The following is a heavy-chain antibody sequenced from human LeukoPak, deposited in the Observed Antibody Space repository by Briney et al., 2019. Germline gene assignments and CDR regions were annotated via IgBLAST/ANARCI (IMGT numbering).Heavy chain of an antibody. D-gene: IGHD6-13*01. V-gene: IGHV4-34*01. CDR3: ARGNTPPRQQLVPRRYYYGMDV. CDR1: GGSFSGYY. CDR2: INHSGST. J-gene: IGHJ6*02. Sequence: SETLSLTRAVYGGSFSGYYWSWIRQPPGKGLEWIGEINHSGSTNYNPSLKSRVTISVDTSKNQFSLKLSSVTAADTAVYYCARGNTPPRQQLVPRRYYYGMDVWGQGTTVTVSS.